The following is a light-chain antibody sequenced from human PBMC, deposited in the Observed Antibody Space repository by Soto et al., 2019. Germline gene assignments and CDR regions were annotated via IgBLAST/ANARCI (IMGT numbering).Light chain of an antibody. CDR3: CSYAGSFVYV. CDR1: ISDIGGYNY. Sequence: QSVLTQPRSVSGSPGQSVTISCTGTISDIGGYNYVSWYQQNPGKAPKLMIYDVTNRPSGVPDRFSGSKSRNTASLTISVLHAEDEADYYCCSYAGSFVYVFGIGTKLTVL. CDR2: DVT. J-gene: IGLJ1*01. V-gene: IGLV2-11*01.